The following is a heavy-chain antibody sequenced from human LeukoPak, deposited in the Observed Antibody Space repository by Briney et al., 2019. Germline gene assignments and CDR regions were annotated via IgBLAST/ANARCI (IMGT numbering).Heavy chain of an antibody. V-gene: IGHV4-34*01. J-gene: IGHJ4*02. Sequence: SETLSLTCSVSGVSIFSYYWNWIRQPPGKGLEWIGEINHSGSTNYNPSLKSRVTISVDTSKNQFSLKLSSVTAADTAVYYCARGITFTDYWGQGTLVTVSS. CDR1: GVSIFSYY. D-gene: IGHD3-10*01. CDR3: ARGITFTDY. CDR2: INHSGST.